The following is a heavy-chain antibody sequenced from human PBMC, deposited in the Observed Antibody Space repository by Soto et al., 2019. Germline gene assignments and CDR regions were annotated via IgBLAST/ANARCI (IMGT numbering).Heavy chain of an antibody. V-gene: IGHV1-69*05. Sequence: VASVKVSCKASGGTFSSYAISWVRQAPGQGLEWMGGIIPNFGTTSYAQKFQGRVTMTRNTSTSTAYMELSSLRSEDTAVYYCAREHYYYMDFWGKATTVTVSS. CDR2: IIPNFGTT. CDR1: GGTFSSYA. CDR3: AREHYYYMDF. J-gene: IGHJ6*03.